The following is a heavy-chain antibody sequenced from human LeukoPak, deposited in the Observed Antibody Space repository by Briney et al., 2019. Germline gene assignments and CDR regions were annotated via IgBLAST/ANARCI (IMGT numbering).Heavy chain of an antibody. Sequence: GASVKVSCKASGYTFTGYYMHWVRQAPGQGLEWMGWINPNSGGTNYAQKFQGRVTMTRDTSISTAYMELSRLRSGDTAVYYCARALTEGPPRWLQLRAGLPQVERAFDIWGQGTMVTVSS. D-gene: IGHD5-24*01. CDR2: INPNSGGT. V-gene: IGHV1-2*02. CDR3: ARALTEGPPRWLQLRAGLPQVERAFDI. J-gene: IGHJ3*02. CDR1: GYTFTGYY.